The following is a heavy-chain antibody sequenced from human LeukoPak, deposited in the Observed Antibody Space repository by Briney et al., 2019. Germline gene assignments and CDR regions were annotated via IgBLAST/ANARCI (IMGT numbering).Heavy chain of an antibody. Sequence: GGSLRLSCAASGFTFTNYGMHWVRQAPGKGLGWVAVVWFDGTNKYYADSVKGRFTISRDNSKNTVYLQMNSLRADDTAVYYCARGYPGVAAADYWGQGTLVTVSS. CDR2: VWFDGTNK. CDR1: GFTFTNYG. D-gene: IGHD6-13*01. V-gene: IGHV3-33*01. J-gene: IGHJ4*02. CDR3: ARGYPGVAAADY.